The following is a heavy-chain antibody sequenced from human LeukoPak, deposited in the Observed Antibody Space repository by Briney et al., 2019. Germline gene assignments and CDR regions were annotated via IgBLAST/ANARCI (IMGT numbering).Heavy chain of an antibody. CDR2: ISSSSSYI. Sequence: PGGSLRLSCAASGFTFSSYSMNWVRQAPGKGLEWVSPISSSSSYIYYADSVKGRFTISRDNAKNSLYLQMNSLRAEDTAVYYCAREVHPAYHYYDSSGYYFDYWGQGTLVTVSS. J-gene: IGHJ4*02. CDR1: GFTFSSYS. D-gene: IGHD3-22*01. CDR3: AREVHPAYHYYDSSGYYFDY. V-gene: IGHV3-21*01.